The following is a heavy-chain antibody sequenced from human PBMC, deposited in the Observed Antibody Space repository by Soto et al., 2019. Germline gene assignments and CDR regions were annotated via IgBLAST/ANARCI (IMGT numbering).Heavy chain of an antibody. J-gene: IGHJ4*02. CDR3: ANRENENFDWLFYFDY. V-gene: IGHV3-23*01. Sequence: EVQLLESGGGLVQPGGSLRLSCAASGFTFSSYAMSWVRQAPGKGLEWVSAISGSGGSTYYADSVKGRFTISRDNSKNTLYLEMNSLRAEDTAVYYCANRENENFDWLFYFDYWGQGTLVTVSS. CDR2: ISGSGGST. CDR1: GFTFSSYA. D-gene: IGHD3-9*01.